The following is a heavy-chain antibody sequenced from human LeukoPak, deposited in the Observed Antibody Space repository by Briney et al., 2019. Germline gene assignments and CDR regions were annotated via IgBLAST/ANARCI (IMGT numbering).Heavy chain of an antibody. J-gene: IGHJ4*02. CDR2: TYYSGST. Sequence: SETLSLTCTVSNGSISSYYWNWIRQTPGKGLEWIADTYYSGSTNYNPSLKSQVTISVDRPKNQVSLKLRSVTAADTAVYYCARRAYDWVPYFDYWGQGVLVTVSS. CDR3: ARRAYDWVPYFDY. V-gene: IGHV4-59*01. CDR1: NGSISSYY. D-gene: IGHD3-16*01.